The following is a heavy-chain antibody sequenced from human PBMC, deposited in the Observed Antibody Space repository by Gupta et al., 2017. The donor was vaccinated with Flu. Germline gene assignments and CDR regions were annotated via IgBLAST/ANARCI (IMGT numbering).Heavy chain of an antibody. CDR1: G. D-gene: IGHD1-26*01. CDR2: ISYDGSNK. J-gene: IGHJ6*02. V-gene: IGHV3-30*18. Sequence: GMHWVRQAPGKGLEWVAVISYDGSNKYYADSVKGRFTISRDNSKNTLYLQMNSLRAEDTAVYYCAKDRGSYTAYYYYGMDVWGQGTTVTVSS. CDR3: AKDRGSYTAYYYYGMDV.